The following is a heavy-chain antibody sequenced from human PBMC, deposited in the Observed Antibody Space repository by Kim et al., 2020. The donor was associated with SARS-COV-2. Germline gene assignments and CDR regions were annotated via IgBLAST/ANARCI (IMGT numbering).Heavy chain of an antibody. D-gene: IGHD3-22*01. J-gene: IGHJ3*02. V-gene: IGHV1-69*01. Sequence: QKFEGRVPITADEATSTAYMELSSLRSEDTAVYYCARGYYDSSGSNAFDIWGQGTMVTVSS. CDR3: ARGYYDSSGSNAFDI.